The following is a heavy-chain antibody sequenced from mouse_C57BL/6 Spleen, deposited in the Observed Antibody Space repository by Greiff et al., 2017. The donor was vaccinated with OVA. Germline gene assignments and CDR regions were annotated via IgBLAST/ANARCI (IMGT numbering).Heavy chain of an antibody. D-gene: IGHD1-1*01. J-gene: IGHJ1*03. CDR3: ARSPGSSYPYWYFDV. Sequence: VQLQQSGPELVKPGASVKIPCKASGYTFTDYNMDWVKQSHGKSLEWIGDINPNNGGTIYNQKFKGKATLTVDKSSSTAYMELRSLTSEDTAVYYCARSPGSSYPYWYFDVWGTGTTVTVAS. V-gene: IGHV1-18*01. CDR1: GYTFTDYN. CDR2: INPNNGGT.